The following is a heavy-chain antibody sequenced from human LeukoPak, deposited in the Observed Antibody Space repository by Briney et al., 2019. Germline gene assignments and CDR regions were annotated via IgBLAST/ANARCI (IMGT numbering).Heavy chain of an antibody. CDR1: GFTFSSYG. CDR2: ISYDGSNK. Sequence: PGRSLRLSCAASGFTFSSYGMHWVRQAPGKGLERVAVISYDGSNKYSADSVKGRFTISRDNSKNTLYLQMNSLRAEDTAVYYCAKVTAARSYYYYGMDVWGQGTTVTVSS. D-gene: IGHD6-6*01. V-gene: IGHV3-30*18. J-gene: IGHJ6*02. CDR3: AKVTAARSYYYYGMDV.